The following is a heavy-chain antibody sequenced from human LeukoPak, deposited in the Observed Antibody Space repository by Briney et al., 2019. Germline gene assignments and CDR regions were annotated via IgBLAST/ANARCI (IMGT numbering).Heavy chain of an antibody. D-gene: IGHD3-22*01. CDR3: ARGRFKWLLLR. Sequence: GGSLRLSCAASGFTVSSNYMSWVRQAPGKGLEWVSVIYSGGSTYYADSVKGRFTISRDNSKNTLYLQMNSLRAEDTAVYYCARGRFKWLLLRWGQGTLVTVSS. CDR1: GFTVSSNY. CDR2: IYSGGST. V-gene: IGHV3-53*01. J-gene: IGHJ4*02.